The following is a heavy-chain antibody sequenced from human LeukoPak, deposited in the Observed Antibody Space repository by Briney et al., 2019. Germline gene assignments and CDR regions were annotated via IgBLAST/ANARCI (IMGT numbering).Heavy chain of an antibody. J-gene: IGHJ4*02. CDR2: IKSKTDGGTT. CDR3: TTRPIYGDYVYY. D-gene: IGHD4-17*01. Sequence: PGGSLRLSCAASGLTFSNAWMSWVRQAPGKGLEWVGRIKSKTDGGTTDYAAPVKGRFTISRDDSKNTLYLQMNSLKTEDTAVYYCTTRPIYGDYVYYWGQGTLVTVSS. V-gene: IGHV3-15*01. CDR1: GLTFSNAW.